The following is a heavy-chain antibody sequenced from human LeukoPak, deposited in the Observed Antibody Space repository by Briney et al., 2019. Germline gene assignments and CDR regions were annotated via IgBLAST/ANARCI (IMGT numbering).Heavy chain of an antibody. CDR1: GFTFRKYG. CDR3: AKIIGKITGTTDY. V-gene: IGHV3-23*01. Sequence: GGSLRLSCAASGFTFRKYGMSWVRQVPGKGLEWVAVISDSGGRTDYADSAKGRFTISRDNSKNTLYLQMNSLRAEDTALYYCAKIIGKITGTTDYWGQGTLVTVSS. CDR2: ISDSGGRT. J-gene: IGHJ4*02. D-gene: IGHD1-7*01.